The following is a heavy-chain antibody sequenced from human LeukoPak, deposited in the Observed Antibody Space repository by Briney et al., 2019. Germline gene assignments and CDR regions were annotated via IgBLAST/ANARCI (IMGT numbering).Heavy chain of an antibody. CDR1: GGSISSYF. D-gene: IGHD3-16*02. J-gene: IGHJ1*01. V-gene: IGHV4-59*12. CDR2: IYYSGST. Sequence: SETLSLTCTVSGGSISSYFWSWIRQPPGKGLEWIGYIYYSGSTNYNPSLKGRVTISVDTSKIQFSLKLSSVTAADTAVYYCARGFPDKVWGNSRPTAGYFQHWGQGTLVTVSS. CDR3: ARGFPDKVWGNSRPTAGYFQH.